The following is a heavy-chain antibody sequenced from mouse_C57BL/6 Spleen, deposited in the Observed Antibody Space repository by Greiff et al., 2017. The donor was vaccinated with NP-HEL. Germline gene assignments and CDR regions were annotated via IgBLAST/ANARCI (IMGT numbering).Heavy chain of an antibody. D-gene: IGHD1-1*01. Sequence: VQLQQSGAELVKPGASVKISCKASGYAFSSYWMNWVKQRPGKGLERIGQIYPGDGDTNYNGKFKGKATLTADKSSSTAYMQLSSLTSEDSAVYFCAREITTVPTGYFDVWGTGTTVTVSS. CDR2: IYPGDGDT. CDR1: GYAFSSYW. J-gene: IGHJ1*03. CDR3: AREITTVPTGYFDV. V-gene: IGHV1-80*01.